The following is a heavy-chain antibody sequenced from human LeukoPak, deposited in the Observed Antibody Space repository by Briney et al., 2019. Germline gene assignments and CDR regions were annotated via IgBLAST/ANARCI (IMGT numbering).Heavy chain of an antibody. CDR3: ARIDGYSSSSHTDY. Sequence: SETLSLTCAVYGGSFSGYYWSWIRQPPGKGLEWIGEINHSGSTNYNPSLKGRVTISVDTSKNQFSLKLSSVTAADTAVYYCARIDGYSSSSHTDYWGQGTLVTVSS. CDR2: INHSGST. V-gene: IGHV4-34*01. D-gene: IGHD6-6*01. J-gene: IGHJ4*02. CDR1: GGSFSGYY.